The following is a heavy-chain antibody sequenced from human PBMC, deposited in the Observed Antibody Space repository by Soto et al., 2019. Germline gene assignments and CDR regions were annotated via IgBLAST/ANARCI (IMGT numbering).Heavy chain of an antibody. CDR3: ARHSPGMTTVTESPDY. J-gene: IGHJ4*02. CDR2: IYYSGST. V-gene: IGHV4-39*01. CDR1: GGSISSSSYY. D-gene: IGHD4-17*01. Sequence: QLQLQESGPGLVKPSETLSLTCTVSGGSISSSSYYWXWXXXXXXXXXXXIGSIYYSGSTYYNPSLKSRVTISVDTSKNQFSLKLSSVTAADTAVYYCARHSPGMTTVTESPDYWGQGTLVTVSS.